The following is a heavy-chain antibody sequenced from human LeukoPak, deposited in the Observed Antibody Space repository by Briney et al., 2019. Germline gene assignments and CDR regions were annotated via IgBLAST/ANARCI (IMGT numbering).Heavy chain of an antibody. CDR1: GFTVSSNY. CDR2: IYSGGST. Sequence: GGSLRLSCAASGFTVSSNYMSWVRQAPGKGLEWVSVIYSGGSTYYADSVKGRFTISRDNSKNTLYLQMNSLRAEDTAVYYCAREQSGYYLQQRWDYFDYWGQGTLVTVSS. V-gene: IGHV3-66*01. D-gene: IGHD3-22*01. J-gene: IGHJ4*02. CDR3: AREQSGYYLQQRWDYFDY.